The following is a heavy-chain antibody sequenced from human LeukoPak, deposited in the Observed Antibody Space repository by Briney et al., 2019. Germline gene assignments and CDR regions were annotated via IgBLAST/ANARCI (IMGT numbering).Heavy chain of an antibody. CDR3: ARGEDGTGDYRPTYFDS. J-gene: IGHJ4*02. V-gene: IGHV4-38-2*02. D-gene: IGHD4-17*01. Sequence: SETLSLTCTVSGYSISSGYYWGWIRQPPGKGLEWIGSIYHSGSTYYNPSLKSRVTISVDTSKNQFSLKLSSVTAADTVVYYCARGEDGTGDYRPTYFDSWGQGTLVTVSS. CDR2: IYHSGST. CDR1: GYSISSGYY.